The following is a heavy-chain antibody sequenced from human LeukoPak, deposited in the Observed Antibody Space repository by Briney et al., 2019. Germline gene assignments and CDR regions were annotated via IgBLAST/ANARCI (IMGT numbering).Heavy chain of an antibody. V-gene: IGHV3-30*02. D-gene: IGHD1-1*01. CDR3: AKDAQLAWYYFDS. CDR1: GFTFSRYG. J-gene: IGHJ4*02. CDR2: MRFDGSNE. Sequence: PGGSLRLSCAASGFTFSRYGMHWVRQAPGKGLEWVAFMRFDGSNEYYTDSVRGRFTITRDNSKDTLYLQMNSLRPEDTAVYYCAKDAQLAWYYFDSWGQGTLVTVSS.